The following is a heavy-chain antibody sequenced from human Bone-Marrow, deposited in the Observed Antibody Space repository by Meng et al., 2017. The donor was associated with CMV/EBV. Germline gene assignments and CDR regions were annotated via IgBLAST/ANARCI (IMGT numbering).Heavy chain of an antibody. Sequence: GESLKISCAASGFTFSRYWMSWVRQAPGKGLEWVANIKQDGSEKYYVDSVKGRFTISRDNAKNSLYLQMNSLRAEDTAVYYCAREMDDGGWLRLREYYFDYWGQGTLVTVSS. D-gene: IGHD5-12*01. CDR1: GFTFSRYW. CDR2: IKQDGSEK. J-gene: IGHJ4*02. V-gene: IGHV3-7*01. CDR3: AREMDDGGWLRLREYYFDY.